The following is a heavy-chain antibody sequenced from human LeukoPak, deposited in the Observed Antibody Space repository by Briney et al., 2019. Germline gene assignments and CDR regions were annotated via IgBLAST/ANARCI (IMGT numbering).Heavy chain of an antibody. J-gene: IGHJ3*02. CDR3: ARSIAVAGETWGDAFDI. V-gene: IGHV4-34*01. Sequence: PSETLSLTCAVYGGSFSGYYWSWIRQPPGKGLEWIGEINHSGSTNYNPSLKSRVTISVDTSKNQFSLKLSSVTAADTAVYYCARSIAVAGETWGDAFDIWGQGTMVTVSS. CDR2: INHSGST. D-gene: IGHD6-19*01. CDR1: GGSFSGYY.